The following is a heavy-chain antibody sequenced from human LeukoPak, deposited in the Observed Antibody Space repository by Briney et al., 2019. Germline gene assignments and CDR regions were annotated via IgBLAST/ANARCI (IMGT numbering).Heavy chain of an antibody. J-gene: IGHJ4*02. D-gene: IGHD3-10*01. CDR1: GGSISSSNW. CDR3: ARERKGYYGSGSYGNYFDY. CDR2: IYHSGST. V-gene: IGHV4-4*02. Sequence: SETLSLTCAVSGGSISSSNWWSWVRQPPGKGLEWIGEIYHSGSTNYNPSLKSRVTISVDKSKNQFSLKLSSVTAADTAVYYCARERKGYYGSGSYGNYFDYWGQGTLVTVSS.